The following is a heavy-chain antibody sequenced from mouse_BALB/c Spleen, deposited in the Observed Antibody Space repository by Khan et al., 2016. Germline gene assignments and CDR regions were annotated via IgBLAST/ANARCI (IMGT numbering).Heavy chain of an antibody. CDR3: VRDAYYPYALDY. V-gene: IGHV10-1*02. J-gene: IGHJ4*01. D-gene: IGHD1-1*01. CDR2: IRSKGNNFAT. CDR1: GFTFKTYA. Sequence: EVRLVESGGGLVQPKGSLKLSCAASGFTFKTYAMNWVRQAPGKGLEGIARIRSKGNNFATYYADSVKDRFTISRDDSQNMLSQQRNTMQTDDTAMYYCVRDAYYPYALDYWGQGTPVTVSS.